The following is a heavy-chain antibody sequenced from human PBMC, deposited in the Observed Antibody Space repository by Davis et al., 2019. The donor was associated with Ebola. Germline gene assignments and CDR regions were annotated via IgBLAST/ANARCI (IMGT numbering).Heavy chain of an antibody. Sequence: PGGSLRLSCAASGFTFSSFGFHWVRQAPGKGLEWVAFVRYDESNKYYEDSVKGRFTISRDNSKNTLYLQMNSLRAEDTAVYYCARDQAAIPVVANHFDDWGQGTLVTVSS. CDR1: GFTFSSFG. CDR2: VRYDESNK. D-gene: IGHD2-2*02. V-gene: IGHV3-30*02. CDR3: ARDQAAIPVVANHFDD. J-gene: IGHJ4*02.